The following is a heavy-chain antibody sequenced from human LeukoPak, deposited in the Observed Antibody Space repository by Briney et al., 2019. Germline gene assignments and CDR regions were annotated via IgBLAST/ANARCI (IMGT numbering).Heavy chain of an antibody. CDR1: GYSISSGYY. CDR2: IYHGGST. V-gene: IGHV4-38-2*01. CDR3: ARHVYSNYYFDY. J-gene: IGHJ4*02. Sequence: PSETLSLICAVSGYSISSGYYWGWIRQPPGKGLEWIGSIYHGGSTYYNPSLKSRVTISVDTSKNQFSLKLSSVTAADTAVYYCARHVYSNYYFDYWGQGTLVTVST. D-gene: IGHD4-11*01.